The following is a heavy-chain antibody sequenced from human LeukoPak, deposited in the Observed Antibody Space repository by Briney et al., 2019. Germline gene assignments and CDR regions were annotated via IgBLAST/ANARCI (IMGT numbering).Heavy chain of an antibody. J-gene: IGHJ4*02. V-gene: IGHV4-59*01. CDR1: GGSISSYY. D-gene: IGHD1-26*01. CDR2: IYYSGST. CDR3: ARGLGGSYYFDY. Sequence: SETLSLTCTVSGGSISSYYWSWIRQPPGKGLEWIGYIYYSGSTNYNPSLKSRVTISADTSKSQFTLKLSSVTAADTAVYYCARGLGGSYYFDYWGQGTLVTVSS.